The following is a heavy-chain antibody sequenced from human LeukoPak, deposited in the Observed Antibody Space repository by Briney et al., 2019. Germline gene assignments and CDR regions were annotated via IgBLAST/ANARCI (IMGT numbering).Heavy chain of an antibody. J-gene: IGHJ5*02. V-gene: IGHV3-23*01. CDR3: AKDRYSSVWYMDP. Sequence: PGGSLRLSCEASWFXFSTYVISWGRPGPGEGLGWGLDICGYDGRTYYAHSVKGRFTISRDNSKNTLYLQMNSLRAEDTAVYYCAKDRYSSVWYMDPGGEGTRVTVSS. D-gene: IGHD6-19*01. CDR1: WFXFSTYV. CDR2: ICGYDGRT.